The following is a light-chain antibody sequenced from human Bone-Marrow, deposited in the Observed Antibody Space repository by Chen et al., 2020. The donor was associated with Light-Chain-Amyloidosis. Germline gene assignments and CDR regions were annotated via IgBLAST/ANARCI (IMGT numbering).Light chain of an antibody. J-gene: IGLJ1*01. CDR1: SSDVGGDNH. CDR3: SSYAITNTLV. V-gene: IGLV2-14*01. Sequence: QSALTQPASVSGSPGQSITISCTGTSSDVGGDNHVSWYQQHPDKAPKLMIYEVTNRPSWVPGRFSGSNRDNTGSLTISGLQTEDEADYFSSSYAITNTLVFGSGTRITV. CDR2: EVT.